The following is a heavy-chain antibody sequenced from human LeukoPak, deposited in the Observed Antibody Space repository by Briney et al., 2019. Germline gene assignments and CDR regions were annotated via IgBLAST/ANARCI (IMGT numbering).Heavy chain of an antibody. Sequence: ASVKVSCKASGYTFTSYYMHWVRQAPGQGLEWMGIINPSGGSTSYAQKFQGRVTMTRDTSTSTVYMELSSLRSEDTAVYYCATQPPGASGIYYFYIDVWGKGTTVTISS. CDR1: GYTFTSYY. D-gene: IGHD1-14*01. CDR2: INPSGGST. J-gene: IGHJ6*03. V-gene: IGHV1-46*01. CDR3: ATQPPGASGIYYFYIDV.